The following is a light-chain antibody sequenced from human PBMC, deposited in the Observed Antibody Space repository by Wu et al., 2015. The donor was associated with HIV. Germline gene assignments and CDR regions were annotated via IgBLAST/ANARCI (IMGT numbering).Light chain of an antibody. J-gene: IGKJ2*01. Sequence: EIVMTQSPATLSVSPGERATLSCRASQSISSHLAWFQQKPGQAPRLLIYGASNRAAGIPDRFSGSGSGTDFTLTISRLEPEDFAVYYCQKYGSSPGYTFGQGTKLEIK. CDR3: QKYGSSPGYT. CDR2: GAS. V-gene: IGKV3-20*01. CDR1: QSISSH.